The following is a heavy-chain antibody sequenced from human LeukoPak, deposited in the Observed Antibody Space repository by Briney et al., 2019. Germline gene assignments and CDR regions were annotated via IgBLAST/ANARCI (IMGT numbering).Heavy chain of an antibody. V-gene: IGHV3-23*01. CDR3: ARDTAQGYTFGTIEQDY. J-gene: IGHJ4*02. CDR1: GITFSRFA. Sequence: GGSLRLSCAASGITFSRFAMSWVRQAPGKGLEWVSVVSESGDSTHYAESVKGRFTISRDNSKNTLYLEMNRLRADDTAVYYCARDTAQGYTFGTIEQDYWGQGTLVTVAS. CDR2: VSESGDST. D-gene: IGHD5-12*01.